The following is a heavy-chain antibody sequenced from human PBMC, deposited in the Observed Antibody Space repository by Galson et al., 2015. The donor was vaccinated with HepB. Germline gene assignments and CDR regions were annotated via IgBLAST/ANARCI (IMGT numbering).Heavy chain of an antibody. CDR1: GFTFSSYA. J-gene: IGHJ4*02. CDR2: ISRDSGEI. D-gene: IGHD4-17*01. CDR3: ARQAYAPFFES. V-gene: IGHV3-23*01. Sequence: SLRLSCAASGFTFSSYAMAWVRQAPGRGLEWVSTISRDSGEIHIADSVKGRFAISRDNSKNTLFLQMNSLRPEDTAIYFCARQAYAPFFESWGQGTLVTVSS.